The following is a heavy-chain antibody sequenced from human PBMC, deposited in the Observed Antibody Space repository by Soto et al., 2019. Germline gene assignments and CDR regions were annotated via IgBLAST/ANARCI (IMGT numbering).Heavy chain of an antibody. CDR2: ISSSSSYI. D-gene: IGHD3-22*01. J-gene: IGHJ4*02. V-gene: IGHV3-21*01. CDR3: ASDSLPLLYDSSGHYDY. Sequence: KTGGSLRLSCAASGFTFSSYSMNWVRQAPGKGLEWVSSISSSSSYIYYADSVKGRFTISRDNAKNSLYLQMNSLRAEDTAVYYCASDSLPLLYDSSGHYDYWGQGTLVTVSS. CDR1: GFTFSSYS.